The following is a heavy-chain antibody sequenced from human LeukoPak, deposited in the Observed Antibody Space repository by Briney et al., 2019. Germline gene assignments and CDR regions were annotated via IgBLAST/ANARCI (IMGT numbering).Heavy chain of an antibody. J-gene: IGHJ4*02. CDR2: INHSGST. CDR3: ARWRSGSYLHY. D-gene: IGHD3-10*01. V-gene: IGHV4-34*01. CDR1: GGSISGYY. Sequence: PSETLSLTCTVSGGSISGYYWSWIRQPPGKGLEWIGEINHSGSTNYNPPLKSRVTISVDTSKNQFSLKLSSVTAADTAVYYCARWRSGSYLHYWGQGTLVTVSS.